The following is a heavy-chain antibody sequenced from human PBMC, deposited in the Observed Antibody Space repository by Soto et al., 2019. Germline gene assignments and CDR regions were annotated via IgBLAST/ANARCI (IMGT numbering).Heavy chain of an antibody. V-gene: IGHV3-30*18. D-gene: IGHD3-22*01. CDR2: ISNDGSNR. Sequence: QVQLVESGGGVVQPGRSLRLSCAASGFTFSSYGMHWVRQAPGKGLEWAAVISNDGSNRYYADSVKGRFTISRDNSENTLYLQMNSLRAEDTAVYYCAKDHYKNSGYYDFDDWGQGTLFTVSS. CDR3: AKDHYKNSGYYDFDD. CDR1: GFTFSSYG. J-gene: IGHJ4*02.